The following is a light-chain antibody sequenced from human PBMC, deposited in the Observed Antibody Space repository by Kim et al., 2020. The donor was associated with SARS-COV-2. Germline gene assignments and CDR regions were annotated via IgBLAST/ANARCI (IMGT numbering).Light chain of an antibody. CDR3: QVWHTGSGV. Sequence: LAPGKTARITSGRYNIVTRTVPWYQQKPGQAPVLVICYDSDRPSGIPERFSGSNSGNTATLTISRFEAGDEADYYCQVWHTGSGVFGGGTQLTVL. J-gene: IGLJ2*01. CDR2: YDS. CDR1: NIVTRT. V-gene: IGLV3-21*04.